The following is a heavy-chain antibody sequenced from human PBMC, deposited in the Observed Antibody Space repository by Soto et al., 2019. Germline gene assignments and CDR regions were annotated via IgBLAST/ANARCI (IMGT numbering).Heavy chain of an antibody. Sequence: ASVKVSCKASGYSFTSYGIGWVRQAPGQGREGMGWISPYNGGTNYAQNVKGRVVMTTDISTNTVYLEQRSLRSDDTAMYDCGRCRTDSYAMDVWGQGTTVTVSS. CDR1: GYSFTSYG. CDR2: ISPYNGGT. D-gene: IGHD2-8*02. V-gene: IGHV1-18*01. J-gene: IGHJ6*02. CDR3: GRCRTDSYAMDV.